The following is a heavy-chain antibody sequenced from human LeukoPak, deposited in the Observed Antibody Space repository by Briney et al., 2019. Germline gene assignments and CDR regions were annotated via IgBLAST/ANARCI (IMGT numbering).Heavy chain of an antibody. CDR3: ARDAIYCSGGSCYDY. D-gene: IGHD2-15*01. J-gene: IGHJ4*02. V-gene: IGHV4-59*01. CDR2: IYYSGST. CDR1: GGSISSYY. Sequence: SETLSLTCTVSGGSISSYYGSWIRQPPGKGLEWIGYIYYSGSTNYNPSLKSRVTISVDTSKNQFSLKLSSVTAADTAVYYCARDAIYCSGGSCYDYWGQRTLVTVSS.